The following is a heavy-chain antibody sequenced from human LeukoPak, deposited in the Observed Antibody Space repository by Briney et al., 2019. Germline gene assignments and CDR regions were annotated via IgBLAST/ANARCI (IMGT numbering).Heavy chain of an antibody. Sequence: SQTLSLTCTVSGGSISSGGYYWSWIRQHPVKGLEWIGYIYYSGSTYYNPSLKSRVTISVDTSKNQFSLKLSSVTAADTAVYYCARGGGDLDAFDIWGQGTMVTVSS. J-gene: IGHJ3*02. CDR3: ARGGGDLDAFDI. D-gene: IGHD2-21*02. V-gene: IGHV4-31*03. CDR1: GGSISSGGYY. CDR2: IYYSGST.